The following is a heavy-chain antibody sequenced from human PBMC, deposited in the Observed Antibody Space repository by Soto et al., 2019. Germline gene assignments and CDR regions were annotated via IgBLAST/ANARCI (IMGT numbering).Heavy chain of an antibody. CDR3: ARHHVRGRTIAGAAEF. V-gene: IGHV4-34*01. CDR2: INHSGNT. J-gene: IGHJ4*02. CDR1: GGSLSGYY. D-gene: IGHD1-26*01. Sequence: SETLSLTCAVYGGSLSGYYWSWIRHPPGKALEWIGEINHSGNTNYNPSLKSRVTISVDTSKNQLFLNLTSVTAADTAMYYCARHHVRGRTIAGAAEFWGQGTLVTVSS.